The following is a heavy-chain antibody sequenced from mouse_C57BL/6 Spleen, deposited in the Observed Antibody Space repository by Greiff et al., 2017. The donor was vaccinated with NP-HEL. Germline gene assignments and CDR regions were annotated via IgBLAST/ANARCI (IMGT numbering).Heavy chain of an antibody. J-gene: IGHJ3*01. CDR3: AEIYYDYDAFPY. CDR1: GYAFSSSW. V-gene: IGHV1-82*01. D-gene: IGHD2-4*01. CDR2: IYPGDGDT. Sequence: VQLQQSGPELVKPGASVKISCKASGYAFSSSWMNWVKQRPGKGLEWIGRIYPGDGDTNYNGKFKGKATLTADKSSSTAYMQLSSLTSEDSAVYFCAEIYYDYDAFPYWGQRTLVTVSA.